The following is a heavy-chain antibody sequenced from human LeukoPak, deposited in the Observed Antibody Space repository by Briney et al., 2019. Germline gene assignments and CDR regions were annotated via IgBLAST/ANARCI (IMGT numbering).Heavy chain of an antibody. V-gene: IGHV4-38-2*02. J-gene: IGHJ4*02. CDR2: IYHSGST. CDR3: AREGFEGSSWYNY. Sequence: SGTLSLTCTVSGYSISSGYYWGWIRQPPGKGLEWIGSIYHSGSTYYNPSLKSRVTISVDTSKNQFSLKLSSVTAADTAVYYCAREGFEGSSWYNYWGQGTLVTVSS. D-gene: IGHD6-13*01. CDR1: GYSISSGYY.